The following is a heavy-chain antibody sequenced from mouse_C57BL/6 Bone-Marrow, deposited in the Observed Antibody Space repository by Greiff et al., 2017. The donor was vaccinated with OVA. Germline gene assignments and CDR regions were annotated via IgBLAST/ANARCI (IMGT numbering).Heavy chain of an antibody. CDR1: GYTFTSYG. CDR3: ARGGYPYYFDY. Sequence: QVQLQQSGAELARPGASVKLSCKASGYTFTSYGISWVKQSTGQGLDWIGEIYPRSGNTYYNEKFKGKATLTADKSSSTAYMELRSLTSEDSAVYFCARGGYPYYFDYWGQGTTLTVSS. V-gene: IGHV1-81*01. CDR2: IYPRSGNT. J-gene: IGHJ2*01. D-gene: IGHD2-14*01.